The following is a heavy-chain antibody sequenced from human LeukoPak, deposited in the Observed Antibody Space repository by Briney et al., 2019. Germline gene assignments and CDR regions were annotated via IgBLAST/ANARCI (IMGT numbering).Heavy chain of an antibody. CDR1: GFSFSTYA. V-gene: IGHV3-30-3*02. D-gene: IGHD3-10*01. Sequence: GGSLRLSCAASGFSFSTYAMHWVRQAPGKGLEWVAVISFDGSTKYYADSVKGRFTISRDNSKNTLYLQMNSLRAEDAAVYYCAKEITMVPSDYWGQGTLVTVSS. J-gene: IGHJ4*02. CDR2: ISFDGSTK. CDR3: AKEITMVPSDY.